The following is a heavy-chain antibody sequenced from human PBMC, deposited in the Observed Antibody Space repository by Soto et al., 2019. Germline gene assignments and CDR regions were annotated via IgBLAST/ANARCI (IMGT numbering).Heavy chain of an antibody. CDR1: GGSISSGGTGSY. Sequence: TLSLTCTVSGGSISSGGTGSYWTWVRQLPGKGLEWIGYIYYTGNTYYNPSLRSRITISVDTSKNQFSLKLSSVTAADTAVDYCARGPAGDKVDYWAQGTLVTVSS. CDR3: ARGPAGDKVDY. D-gene: IGHD7-27*01. V-gene: IGHV4-30-4*08. J-gene: IGHJ4*02. CDR2: IYYTGNT.